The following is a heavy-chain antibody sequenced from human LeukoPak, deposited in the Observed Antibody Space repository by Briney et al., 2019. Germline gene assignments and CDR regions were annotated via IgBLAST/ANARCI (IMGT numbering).Heavy chain of an antibody. Sequence: PGGSLRLSCAASGFTFSSYAMSWVRQAPGKGLEWVSAISGSGGSTYYADSVKGRFTISRDNSKNTLYLQMNSLRAEDTAVYYCAKGIGGELDRYYYYGMDVWGQGTTVTVSS. J-gene: IGHJ6*02. CDR1: GFTFSSYA. D-gene: IGHD3-10*01. CDR2: ISGSGGST. V-gene: IGHV3-23*01. CDR3: AKGIGGELDRYYYYGMDV.